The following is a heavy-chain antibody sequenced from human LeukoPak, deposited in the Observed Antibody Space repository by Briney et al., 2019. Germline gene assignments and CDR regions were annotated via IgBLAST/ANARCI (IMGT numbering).Heavy chain of an antibody. J-gene: IGHJ3*02. CDR1: GFTFDDYA. D-gene: IGHD1-14*01. V-gene: IGHV3-9*01. Sequence: GGSLRLSCAASGFTFDDYAMHWVRQAPGKGLEWVSGISWNSGSIGYADSVKGRFTISRDNAKNSLYLQMNSLRAEDTALYYCALEAVTTDAFGIWGQGTMVTVSS. CDR3: ALEAVTTDAFGI. CDR2: ISWNSGSI.